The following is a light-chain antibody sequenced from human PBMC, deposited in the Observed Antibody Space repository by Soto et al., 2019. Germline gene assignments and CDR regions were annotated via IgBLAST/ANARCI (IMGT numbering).Light chain of an antibody. CDR3: QQSYSTPWT. V-gene: IGKV1-39*01. CDR1: QSISSY. J-gene: IGKJ1*01. CDR2: AAS. Sequence: DIQMTQSPSSLSASVGDRVTITCRASQSISSYLNWYQQKPGKAPKLLIYAASSLQSAVPSRFSGSGSGTYFTLTISSLQPEDFATYYCQQSYSTPWTFGQGTKLEIK.